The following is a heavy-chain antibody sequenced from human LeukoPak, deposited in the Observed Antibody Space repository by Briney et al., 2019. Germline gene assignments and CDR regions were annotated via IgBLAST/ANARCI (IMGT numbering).Heavy chain of an antibody. CDR3: ARQQLVDTAMDYYYYGMDV. CDR1: GYSFTSYW. V-gene: IGHV5-51*01. Sequence: GESLKISCKGSGYSFTSYWIGWVRQMPGKGLELMGIIYPGDSDTRYSPSFQGQVTISADKSISTAYLQWSSLKASDTAMYYCARQQLVDTAMDYYYYGMDVWGQGTTVTVSS. J-gene: IGHJ6*02. D-gene: IGHD5-18*01. CDR2: IYPGDSDT.